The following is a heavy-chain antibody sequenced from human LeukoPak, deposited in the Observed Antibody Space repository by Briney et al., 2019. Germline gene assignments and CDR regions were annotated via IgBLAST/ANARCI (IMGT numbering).Heavy chain of an antibody. CDR1: GGSISSYY. V-gene: IGHV4-59*08. CDR3: ARLGGSGYYSIDY. D-gene: IGHD3-22*01. Sequence: SETLSLTCTVSGGSISSYYWSWIRQPPGKGLEWIGYIYHSGSTYYNPSLKSRVTISVDRSKNQFSLKLSSVTAADTAVYYCARLGGSGYYSIDYWGQGTLVTVSS. CDR2: IYHSGST. J-gene: IGHJ4*02.